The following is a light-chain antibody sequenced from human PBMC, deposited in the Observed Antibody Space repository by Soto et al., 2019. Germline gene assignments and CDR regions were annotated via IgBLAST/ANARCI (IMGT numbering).Light chain of an antibody. Sequence: ETVLTQSPGTLSLSPGERSTLSCRSSQSVSSSYLAWYQQKPGQAPRLLIYDVSSRATGIPDRFSGSGSGTDFTLTISRLEPEDFAVYYCQQYGSSPTFGQGTKVDIK. CDR2: DVS. V-gene: IGKV3-20*01. CDR1: QSVSSSY. CDR3: QQYGSSPT. J-gene: IGKJ1*01.